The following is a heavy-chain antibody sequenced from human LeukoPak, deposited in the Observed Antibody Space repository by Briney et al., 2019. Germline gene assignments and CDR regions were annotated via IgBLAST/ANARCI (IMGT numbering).Heavy chain of an antibody. V-gene: IGHV4-39*07. Sequence: SETLSLTCTVSGGSISSSSYYWGWIRQPPGKGLEWIGGIYYSGSTYYNPSLKSRVTISVDRSKNQFSLKLASVTAADTAVYYCARETPASHYDFWHGHSEVFWFDPWGQGTLVTVSS. D-gene: IGHD3-3*01. CDR1: GGSISSSSYY. CDR3: ARETPASHYDFWHGHSEVFWFDP. CDR2: IYYSGST. J-gene: IGHJ5*02.